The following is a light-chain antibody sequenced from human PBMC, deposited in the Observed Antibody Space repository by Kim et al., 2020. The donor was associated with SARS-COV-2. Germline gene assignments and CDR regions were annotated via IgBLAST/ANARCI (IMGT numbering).Light chain of an antibody. CDR3: AAWDGRLNGWV. V-gene: IGLV1-44*01. CDR2: SEN. Sequence: ELTQPPSASGTPGQRVTISCYGSSSNIGSNVVNWYQHLPGTAPRLVIYSENQRPSGVPDRFSGSKSGTSGSLAISGLQSEDEADYYCAAWDGRLNGWVFGGGTKLTVL. J-gene: IGLJ3*02. CDR1: SSNIGSNV.